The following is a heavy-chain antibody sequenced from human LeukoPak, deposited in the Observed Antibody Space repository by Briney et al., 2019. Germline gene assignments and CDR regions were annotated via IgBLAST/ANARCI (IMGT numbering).Heavy chain of an antibody. V-gene: IGHV3-21*01. CDR3: ARDPFYYDAAGSDDY. CDR1: EFTFNSYS. CDR2: ISSGSTYI. J-gene: IGHJ4*02. Sequence: GGSLRLSCAASEFTFNSYSFNWIRQPPGGRLEWVSSISSGSTYIYYSDSVKGRFTVSRDNAKNSLFLQMNNLRAEDTAVYYCARDPFYYDAAGSDDYWGRGTLVTVSS. D-gene: IGHD3-22*01.